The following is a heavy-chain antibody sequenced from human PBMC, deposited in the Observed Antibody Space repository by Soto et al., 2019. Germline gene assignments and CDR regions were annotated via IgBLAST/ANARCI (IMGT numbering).Heavy chain of an antibody. J-gene: IGHJ4*02. Sequence: GGSLRLSCVAAGFTVSNTYMSWVRQAPGKGLEWVSVIHSGGNTYYAESVKGRFTISRDNSKNTLYLQMNSLRAEDSAVYHCAKRAWRDSSGSSDYWGQGTLVTVSS. CDR3: AKRAWRDSSGSSDY. V-gene: IGHV3-53*01. CDR1: GFTVSNTY. D-gene: IGHD3-10*01. CDR2: IHSGGNT.